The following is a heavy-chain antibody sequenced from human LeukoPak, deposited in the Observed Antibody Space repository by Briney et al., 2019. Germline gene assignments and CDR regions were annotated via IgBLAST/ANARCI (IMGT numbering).Heavy chain of an antibody. CDR3: ARSGYCGAGTCYSDYFDY. CDR1: GFTLSDHY. D-gene: IGHD2-15*01. J-gene: IGHJ4*02. V-gene: IGHV3-72*01. CDR2: VRNKANGYRT. Sequence: GGSLRLSCAGSGFTLSDHYMDWVRQAPGKGLEWVGRVRNKANGYRTEYAASVEGRFTVSGDASKNSLYLQMNSLKTEDTAVYYCARSGYCGAGTCYSDYFDYCGLGTLVTVSS.